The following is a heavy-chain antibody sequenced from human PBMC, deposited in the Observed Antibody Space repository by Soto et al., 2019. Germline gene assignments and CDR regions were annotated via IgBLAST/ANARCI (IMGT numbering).Heavy chain of an antibody. CDR2: IRSKAYGGTT. Sequence: GGSLRLSCTASGFTFGDYAMSWFRQAPGKGLEWVGFIRSKAYGGTTEYAASVKGRFTISRDDSKSIAYLQMNSLKTEDTAVYYCTMVRGVNSYYFDYWGQGTLVTVSS. V-gene: IGHV3-49*03. CDR1: GFTFGDYA. D-gene: IGHD3-10*01. CDR3: TMVRGVNSYYFDY. J-gene: IGHJ4*02.